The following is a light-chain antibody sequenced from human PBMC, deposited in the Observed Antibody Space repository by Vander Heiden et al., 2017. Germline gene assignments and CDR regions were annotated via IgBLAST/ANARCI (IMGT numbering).Light chain of an antibody. V-gene: IGKV1-5*03. Sequence: DIQMTQSPSTLSASVRDTVTITCRASLSITRYLDWFQQKPGKAPKLLMFKASDLENGVPSRFRGSGFGTEFALTITSLQPDDVATYYCQQYKSYPWTFGQGTKVEVK. CDR2: KAS. CDR1: LSITRY. J-gene: IGKJ1*01. CDR3: QQYKSYPWT.